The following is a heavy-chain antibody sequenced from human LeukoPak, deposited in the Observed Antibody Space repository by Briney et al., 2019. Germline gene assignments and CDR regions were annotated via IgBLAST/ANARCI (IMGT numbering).Heavy chain of an antibody. J-gene: IGHJ5*01. CDR2: IYYSGST. D-gene: IGHD6-13*01. CDR3: AGPRAIAAAGTGLPWFDS. CDR1: GGSISSSSYY. V-gene: IGHV4-39*01. Sequence: PSETLSLTCTVSGGSISSSSYYWGWIRQPPGKGLEWIGSIYYSGSTYYNPSLKSRVTISVDTSKNQFSLKLSSVTAADTAVYYCAGPRAIAAAGTGLPWFDSWGQGTLVTVSS.